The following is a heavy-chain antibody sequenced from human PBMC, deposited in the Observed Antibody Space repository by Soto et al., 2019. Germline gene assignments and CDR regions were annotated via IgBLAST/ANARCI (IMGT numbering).Heavy chain of an antibody. CDR2: ISSSSSTI. J-gene: IGHJ3*02. D-gene: IGHD6-19*01. V-gene: IGHV3-48*01. Sequence: GGSLRLSCAASGFTFSSYSMNWVRQAPGKGLEWVSYISSSSSTIYYADSVKGRFTISRDNAKNSLYLQMNSLRAEDTAVYYCARSGQWLDLDAFDIGGQGTMVTVSS. CDR1: GFTFSSYS. CDR3: ARSGQWLDLDAFDI.